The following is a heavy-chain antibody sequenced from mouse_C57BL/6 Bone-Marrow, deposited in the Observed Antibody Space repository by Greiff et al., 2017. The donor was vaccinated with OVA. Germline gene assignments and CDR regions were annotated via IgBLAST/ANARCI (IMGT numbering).Heavy chain of an antibody. J-gene: IGHJ3*01. CDR1: GFSLTSYG. Sequence: VQVVESGPGLVQPSQRLSITCTVSGFSLTSYGVHWVRQSPGKGLEWLGVIWSGGSPDYNAAFISRLSISKDNSKSQVFFKMNSLQADDTAIYYCASMSTTGWCAYWGQGTLVTVSA. CDR2: IWSGGSP. D-gene: IGHD2-4*01. CDR3: ASMSTTGWCAY. V-gene: IGHV2-2*01.